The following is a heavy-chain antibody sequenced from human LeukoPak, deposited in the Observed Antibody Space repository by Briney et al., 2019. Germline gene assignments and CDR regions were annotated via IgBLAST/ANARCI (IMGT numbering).Heavy chain of an antibody. CDR3: ARGFDSYSMPRFIVVVPAAFDY. CDR2: ISSSGSTI. V-gene: IGHV3-48*04. D-gene: IGHD2-2*01. CDR1: GFTFSNYG. J-gene: IGHJ4*02. Sequence: GGSLRLSCAASGFTFSNYGMNWVRQAPGKGLEWVSYISSSGSTIYYADSVKGRFTISRDNAKNSLYLQMNSLRAEDTAVYYCARGFDSYSMPRFIVVVPAAFDYWGQGTLVTVSS.